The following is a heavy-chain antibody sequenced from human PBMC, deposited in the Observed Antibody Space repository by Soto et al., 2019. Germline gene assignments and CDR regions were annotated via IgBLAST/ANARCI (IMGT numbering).Heavy chain of an antibody. D-gene: IGHD1-7*01. J-gene: IGHJ4*02. CDR2: INPNSGGT. CDR1: GYTFTGYY. CDR3: ARVRYNWNYDY. Sequence: GASGKVSCKASGYTFTGYYMHCVRQAPGQGLEWMGWINPNSGGTNYAQKFQGRVTMTRDTSISTAHMELSRLRSDDTAVYYCARVRYNWNYDYWGQGTLVTVSS. V-gene: IGHV1-2*02.